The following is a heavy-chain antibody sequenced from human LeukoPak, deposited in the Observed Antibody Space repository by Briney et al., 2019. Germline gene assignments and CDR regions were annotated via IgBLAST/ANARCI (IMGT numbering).Heavy chain of an antibody. Sequence: SETLSLTCAVYGGSFSGYYWSWIRQHPGKGLEWIGYIYYSGSTYYNPSLKSRVTISVDTSKNQFSLKLSSVTAADTAVYYCASQWLSAFDIWGQGTMVTVSS. CDR3: ASQWLSAFDI. J-gene: IGHJ3*02. D-gene: IGHD6-19*01. CDR2: IYYSGST. CDR1: GGSFSGYY. V-gene: IGHV4-31*11.